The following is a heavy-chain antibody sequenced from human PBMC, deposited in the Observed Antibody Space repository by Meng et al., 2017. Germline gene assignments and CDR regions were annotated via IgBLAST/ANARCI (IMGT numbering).Heavy chain of an antibody. Sequence: EVQLVESGGGLVQPGGSLRLSCAAAGCTFSSYWMHWVRQAPGKGMVWVSRINSDGSSTSYADSVKGRFTISRDNSKDTLYLQMNSLRADDTAVYYCAKDLGGDGYSPPGDYWGQGTLVTVSS. CDR3: AKDLGGDGYSPPGDY. J-gene: IGHJ4*02. CDR2: INSDGSST. CDR1: GCTFSSYW. D-gene: IGHD5-24*01. V-gene: IGHV3-74*01.